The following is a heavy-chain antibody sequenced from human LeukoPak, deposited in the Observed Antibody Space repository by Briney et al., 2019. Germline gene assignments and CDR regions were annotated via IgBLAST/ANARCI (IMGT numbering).Heavy chain of an antibody. Sequence: GRSLRLSCAASGFTFISYWMHWVRQAPGKGLVWVSRINSDGSSTSYADSAKGRFTISRDNAKNTLYLQMNTLRAEDTAVYYCARAAYSSMDVWGQGTTVTVSS. V-gene: IGHV3-74*01. D-gene: IGHD6-13*01. CDR1: GFTFISYW. CDR3: ARAAYSSMDV. CDR2: INSDGSST. J-gene: IGHJ6*02.